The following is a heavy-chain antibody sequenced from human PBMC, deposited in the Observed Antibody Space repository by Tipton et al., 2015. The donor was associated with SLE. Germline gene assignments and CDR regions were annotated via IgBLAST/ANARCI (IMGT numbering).Heavy chain of an antibody. Sequence: SLRLSCAASGFTFDDYAMHWVRQAPGKGLEWVSGISWNSGSIGYADSVKGRFTISRDNAKNSLYLQMNSLRAEDTALYYCAKEFARFSGFYYYYGMDVWGQGTTVTVSS. D-gene: IGHD5-12*01. CDR1: GFTFDDYA. CDR3: AKEFARFSGFYYYYGMDV. CDR2: ISWNSGSI. J-gene: IGHJ6*02. V-gene: IGHV3-9*01.